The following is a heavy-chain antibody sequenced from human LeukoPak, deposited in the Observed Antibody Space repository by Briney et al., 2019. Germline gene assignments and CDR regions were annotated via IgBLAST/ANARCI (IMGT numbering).Heavy chain of an antibody. CDR2: IKWNGGST. CDR1: GFTFDDYG. J-gene: IGHJ4*02. Sequence: GGSLRLSCAASGFTFDDYGMSWVRQAPGKGLEWVSSIKWNGGSTGYADSVKGRFTISRDNAKNSLSLQMNSLRVEDTAVYYCVRDPSEASHPYYFDYWGQGALVTVSS. D-gene: IGHD2-2*01. V-gene: IGHV3-20*04. CDR3: VRDPSEASHPYYFDY.